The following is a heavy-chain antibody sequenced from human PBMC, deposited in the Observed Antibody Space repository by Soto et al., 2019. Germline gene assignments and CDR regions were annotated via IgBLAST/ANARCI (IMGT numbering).Heavy chain of an antibody. V-gene: IGHV3-11*01. CDR2: ISHDGNII. CDR1: GFTFSDYY. D-gene: IGHD4-4*01. CDR3: ARVDNSEYGLDV. Sequence: PGGSLRLSCAASGFTFSDYYMSWIRHSPGKGLQWVSYISHDGNIIYYGDSFKGRFTISXXXAXXSXXLXMNXLRAXDTAEYYCARVDNSEYGLDVWGQGTTVTVSS. J-gene: IGHJ6*02.